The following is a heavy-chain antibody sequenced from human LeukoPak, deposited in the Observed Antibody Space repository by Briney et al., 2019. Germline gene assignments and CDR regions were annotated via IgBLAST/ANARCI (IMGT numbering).Heavy chain of an antibody. CDR3: ARLGTMIVSFDY. Sequence: SETLSLTCTVSGGSISSSSYYWGWIRQPPGKGLEWIGSIYYSGSTYYNPSLKSRVTISVDTSKNQFSLKLSSVTAADTAVYYCARLGTMIVSFDYWGQGTLVTVSS. V-gene: IGHV4-39*01. CDR2: IYYSGST. D-gene: IGHD3-22*01. J-gene: IGHJ4*02. CDR1: GGSISSSSYY.